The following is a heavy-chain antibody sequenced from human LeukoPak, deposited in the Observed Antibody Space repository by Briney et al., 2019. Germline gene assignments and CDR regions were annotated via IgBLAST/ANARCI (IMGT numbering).Heavy chain of an antibody. V-gene: IGHV4-34*01. J-gene: IGHJ4*02. CDR1: GGSFSGYY. CDR2: INHSGST. Sequence: PSETLSLTCAVYGGSFSGYYWSWIRQPPGKGLERIGEINHSGSTNYNPSLKSRVTISVDTSKNQFSLKLSSVTAADTAVYYCARGRNYGDYFDYWGQGTLVTVSS. D-gene: IGHD4-17*01. CDR3: ARGRNYGDYFDY.